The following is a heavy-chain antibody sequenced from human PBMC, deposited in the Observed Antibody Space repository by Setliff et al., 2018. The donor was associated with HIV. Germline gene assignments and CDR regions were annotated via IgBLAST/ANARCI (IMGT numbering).Heavy chain of an antibody. CDR1: GYTFINYH. Sequence: VASVKVSCKASGYTFINYHIIWVRQAPGQGLEWVGSISASSVNTNNTQGRVTMTTDISTNTAYMELRSLRSADSAVYYCARVPVSNYYYYMDVWGKGTTVTVSS. J-gene: IGHJ6*03. V-gene: IGHV1-18*01. CDR3: ARVPVSNYYYYMDV. CDR2: ISASSVNT.